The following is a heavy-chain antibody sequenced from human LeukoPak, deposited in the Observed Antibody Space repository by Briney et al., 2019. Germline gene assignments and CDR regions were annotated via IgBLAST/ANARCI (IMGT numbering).Heavy chain of an antibody. CDR1: GYTFTGYY. CDR3: ARGIVMEATEDY. Sequence: ASVKVSCKASGYTFTGYYMHWVRQAPGQGLEWMGWINPNSGGTNYAQKFQGRVTMTRDTSISTAYMELSRLRSDDTAVHYCARGIVMEATEDYWGQGTLVTVSS. CDR2: INPNSGGT. V-gene: IGHV1-2*02. D-gene: IGHD1-26*01. J-gene: IGHJ4*02.